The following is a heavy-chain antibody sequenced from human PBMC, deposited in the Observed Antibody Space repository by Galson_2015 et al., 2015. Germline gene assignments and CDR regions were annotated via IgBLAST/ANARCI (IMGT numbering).Heavy chain of an antibody. CDR3: VRGPDYDFWSGYTSGWFDP. CDR2: VYPGDSDT. V-gene: IGHV5-51*01. CDR1: GYSFTSYW. D-gene: IGHD3-3*01. J-gene: IGHJ5*02. Sequence: QSGAEVKKPGESLKISCKGSGYSFTSYWIGWVRQMPGKGLEWMGIVYPGDSDTRYSPSFQGQVTISADKSISTAYLQWSSLKASDTAMYYCVRGPDYDFWSGYTSGWFDPWGQGTLVTVSS.